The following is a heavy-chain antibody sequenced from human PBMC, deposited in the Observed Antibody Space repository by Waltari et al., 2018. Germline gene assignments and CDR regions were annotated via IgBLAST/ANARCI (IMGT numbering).Heavy chain of an antibody. CDR1: GGTFSSYA. J-gene: IGHJ3*02. CDR2: IIPTFGTA. D-gene: IGHD3-22*01. Sequence: QVQLVQSGAEVKKPGSSVKVSCKASGGTFSSYAISWVRQAPGQGLEWMGGIIPTFGTANYAQKFQGRVTITADESTSTAYMELSSLRSEDTAVYYCARDRDDSSGYYPNRDAFDIWGQGTMVTVSS. V-gene: IGHV1-69*01. CDR3: ARDRDDSSGYYPNRDAFDI.